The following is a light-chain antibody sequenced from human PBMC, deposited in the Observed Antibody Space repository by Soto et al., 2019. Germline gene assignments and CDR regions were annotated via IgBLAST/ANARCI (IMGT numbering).Light chain of an antibody. CDR3: QQARVFSIT. Sequence: DIQMTQSPFFVSASVGDTVTITCRASQDISSWLAWYQQKPGKAPKRLIYAASTLQSGVPSGYRGSGFGTEFTLTFSSLQPQELGSYFCQQARVFSITFGLGTRLEIK. CDR1: QDISSW. J-gene: IGKJ5*01. CDR2: AAS. V-gene: IGKV1-12*01.